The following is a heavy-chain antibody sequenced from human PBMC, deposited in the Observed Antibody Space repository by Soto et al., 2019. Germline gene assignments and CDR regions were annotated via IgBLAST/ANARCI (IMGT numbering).Heavy chain of an antibody. CDR3: GREAIIVIPAPESYFAY. D-gene: IGHD3-22*01. Sequence: PGGSLRLSCAASGFDVSNTDMSWVRQAPGKGLEWASVIYSGGYTNYADSVKGRFIVSRDSPKNTLYLQMGSLRAEDTAVYYCGREAIIVIPAPESYFAYWGQGTPVPVSP. CDR1: GFDVSNTD. J-gene: IGHJ4*02. V-gene: IGHV3-66*01. CDR2: IYSGGYT.